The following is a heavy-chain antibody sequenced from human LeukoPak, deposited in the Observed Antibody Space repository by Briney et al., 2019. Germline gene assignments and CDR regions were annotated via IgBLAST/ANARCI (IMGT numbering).Heavy chain of an antibody. Sequence: GGSLRLSCSASGFTFSTYGMSWVRQAPGKGLEWVSAISGRDSNTYYADSVKGRFTISRDNSKHTLYLQMNSLRAEDTAVYYCAKTLFYDRGHETFQHWGQGTLVTVSS. J-gene: IGHJ1*01. CDR3: AKTLFYDRGHETFQH. CDR2: ISGRDSNT. V-gene: IGHV3-23*01. CDR1: GFTFSTYG. D-gene: IGHD2/OR15-2a*01.